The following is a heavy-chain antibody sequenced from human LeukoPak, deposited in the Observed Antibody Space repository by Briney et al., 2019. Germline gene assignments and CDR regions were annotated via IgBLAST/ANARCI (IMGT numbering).Heavy chain of an antibody. CDR3: ARLSPKGRFPLYYFDY. Sequence: PSETLSLTCTVSGGSISSSSYYWGWIRQPPGKGLEWIGSIYYSGSTYYNPSLKSRVTISVDTSKNQFSLKLSSVTAADTAVYYRARLSPKGRFPLYYFDYWGQGTLVTVSS. V-gene: IGHV4-39*07. J-gene: IGHJ4*01. D-gene: IGHD3-10*01. CDR1: GGSISSSSYY. CDR2: IYYSGST.